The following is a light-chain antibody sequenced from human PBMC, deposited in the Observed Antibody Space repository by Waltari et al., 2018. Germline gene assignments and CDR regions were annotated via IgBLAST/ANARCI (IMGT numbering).Light chain of an antibody. CDR3: QQYDNFPLS. J-gene: IGKJ4*01. CDR2: SAS. CDR1: QGINSY. Sequence: DIQMTQSPSSLYASVGDRVTISCRATQGINSYLSWYQQKPGKAPKRLIYSASELESGVPSRFSGSGSGTEYTLTISSLQPEDIATYYCQQYDNFPLSFGGGTKVEIK. V-gene: IGKV1-33*01.